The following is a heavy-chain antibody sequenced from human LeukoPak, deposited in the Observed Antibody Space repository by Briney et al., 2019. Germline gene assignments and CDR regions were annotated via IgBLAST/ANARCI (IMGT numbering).Heavy chain of an antibody. CDR3: ARDTPIIAGDYYYGMDV. Sequence: SETLSLTCTVSGGSVSSGSYYWSWIRQPPGKGLEWIGYIYYSGSTNYNPSLKSRVTISVDTSKNQFSLKLSSVTAADTAVYYCARDTPIIAGDYYYGMDVWGQGTTVTVSS. D-gene: IGHD6-13*01. CDR2: IYYSGST. V-gene: IGHV4-61*01. CDR1: GGSVSSGSYY. J-gene: IGHJ6*02.